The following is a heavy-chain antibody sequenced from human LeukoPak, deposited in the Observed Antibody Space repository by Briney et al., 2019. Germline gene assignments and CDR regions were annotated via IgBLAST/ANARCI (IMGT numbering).Heavy chain of an antibody. CDR1: GYTFTGYY. CDR2: INPNSGGT. D-gene: IGHD2-2*01. J-gene: IGHJ4*02. Sequence: ASVKVSCKASGYTFTGYYMHWVRQAPGQGLEWMGWINPNSGGTNYAQKFQGKVTMTRDTSISTAYMELSRLRSDDTAVYYCARGDIVVVPAAGGTYIFDYWGQGTLVTVSS. V-gene: IGHV1-2*02. CDR3: ARGDIVVVPAAGGTYIFDY.